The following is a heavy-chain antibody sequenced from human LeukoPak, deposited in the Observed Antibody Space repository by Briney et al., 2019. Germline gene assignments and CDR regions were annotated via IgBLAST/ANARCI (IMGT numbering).Heavy chain of an antibody. CDR3: ARLAAAGLYYYYYYMDV. CDR2: INPNSGGT. V-gene: IGHV1-2*02. Sequence: GASVKVSCKASGYTFTGYYMHWVRQAPGQGLEWMGWINPNSGGTNYAQKFQGRVTMTRDTSISTAYMELSRLRSDDTAVYYCARLAAAGLYYYYYYMDVWGKGTTVTISS. D-gene: IGHD6-13*01. CDR1: GYTFTGYY. J-gene: IGHJ6*03.